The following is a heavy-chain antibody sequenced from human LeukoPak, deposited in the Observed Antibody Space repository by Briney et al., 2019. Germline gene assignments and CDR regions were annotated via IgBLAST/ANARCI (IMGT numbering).Heavy chain of an antibody. CDR2: VFYSGSA. V-gene: IGHV4-39*01. CDR3: ARQDYDILTGYY. CDR1: GGSIRSSDYY. Sequence: ETSETLSLTCSVYGGSIRSSDYYWGWIRQPPGKGLEWIGNVFYSGSAHCNPSLKSRVTISVDTSKNQFSLKLSSVTAADTAVYYCARQDYDILTGYYWGQGTLVTVSS. J-gene: IGHJ4*02. D-gene: IGHD3-9*01.